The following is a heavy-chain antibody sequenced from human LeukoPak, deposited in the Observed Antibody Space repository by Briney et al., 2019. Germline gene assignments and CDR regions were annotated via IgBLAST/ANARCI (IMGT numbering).Heavy chain of an antibody. Sequence: GGSLRLSCAASGFTFSSYGMHWVRQGPGKGLEWVAVTSSDLNVKLYADSVKGRFTISRDNSRSTLYLQMNSLRPEDTAIYYCAREGYYGSGSPPSLYFDYWGQGTLVTVSS. V-gene: IGHV3-30*03. D-gene: IGHD3-10*01. CDR1: GFTFSSYG. J-gene: IGHJ4*02. CDR3: AREGYYGSGSPPSLYFDY. CDR2: TSSDLNVK.